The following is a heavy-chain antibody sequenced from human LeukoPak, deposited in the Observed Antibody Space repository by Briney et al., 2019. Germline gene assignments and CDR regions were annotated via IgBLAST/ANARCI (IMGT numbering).Heavy chain of an antibody. CDR2: ISGSGGST. Sequence: GGSLRLSCAASGFTFSSYAMSWVRQAPGKGLEWVSAISGSGGSTYYADSVKGRFTISRDNSKNTLYLQMNSLRAEDTAVYYCAKGCCSSTSRYNPQYNWFDPWGQGTLVTVSS. J-gene: IGHJ5*02. V-gene: IGHV3-23*01. CDR3: AKGCCSSTSRYNPQYNWFDP. CDR1: GFTFSSYA. D-gene: IGHD2-2*02.